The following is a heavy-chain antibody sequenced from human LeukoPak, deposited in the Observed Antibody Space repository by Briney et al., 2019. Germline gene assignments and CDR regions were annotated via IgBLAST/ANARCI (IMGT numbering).Heavy chain of an antibody. J-gene: IGHJ5*02. CDR1: GYTFTSYD. CDR3: ARVPTPAAAGTRSNWFDP. CDR2: MNPNSGNT. V-gene: IGHV1-8*01. D-gene: IGHD6-13*01. Sequence: ASVKVSCKASGYTFTSYDINWVRQATGQGLEWMGWMNPNSGNTGYAQKFQGRVTMTRNTSISTAYMELCSLRSEDTAVYYCARVPTPAAAGTRSNWFDPWGQGTLVTVSS.